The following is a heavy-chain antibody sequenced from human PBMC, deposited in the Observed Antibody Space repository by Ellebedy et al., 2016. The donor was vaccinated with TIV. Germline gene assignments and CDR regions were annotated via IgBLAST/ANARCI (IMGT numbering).Heavy chain of an antibody. CDR1: GYTFTSYY. CDR2: INPSGGNT. Sequence: ASVKVSCKASGYTFTSYYIHWVRQAPGQGLEWMGIINPSGGNTNFAQKFQGRVTMTEDTSTDTAYMELSSLRSDDTAVYYCATAVTPKWRDESGSYFLHYNGLDVWGQGTTVTVSS. CDR3: ATAVTPKWRDESGSYFLHYNGLDV. J-gene: IGHJ6*02. D-gene: IGHD1-26*01. V-gene: IGHV1-46*01.